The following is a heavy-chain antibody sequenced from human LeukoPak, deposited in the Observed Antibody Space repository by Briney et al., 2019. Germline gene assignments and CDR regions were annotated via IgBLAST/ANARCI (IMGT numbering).Heavy chain of an antibody. CDR1: GYTFTTYW. J-gene: IGHJ3*02. V-gene: IGHV5-51*01. Sequence: PGESLKISCKGSGYTFTTYWIGWVRQVPGKGPEWMGIIYPGDSDTRYSPSFQGQVTMSADKSINSAYLQWSSLKASDTAMYYCARGDYSEGTFDIWGQGTMVTVSS. CDR3: ARGDYSEGTFDI. D-gene: IGHD4-11*01. CDR2: IYPGDSDT.